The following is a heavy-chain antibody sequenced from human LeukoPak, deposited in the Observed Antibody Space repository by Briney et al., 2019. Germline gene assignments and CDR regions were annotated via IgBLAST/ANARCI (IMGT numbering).Heavy chain of an antibody. D-gene: IGHD1-26*01. Sequence: ASVKVSCKASGGTFSSYDISWVRQAPGQGLEWMGGIIPIFGTANYAQKFQGRVTITRNTSISTAYMELSSLRSEDTAVYYCARHQGELRFYYYGMDVWGQGTTVTVSS. CDR1: GGTFSSYD. CDR3: ARHQGELRFYYYGMDV. CDR2: IIPIFGTA. J-gene: IGHJ6*02. V-gene: IGHV1-69*05.